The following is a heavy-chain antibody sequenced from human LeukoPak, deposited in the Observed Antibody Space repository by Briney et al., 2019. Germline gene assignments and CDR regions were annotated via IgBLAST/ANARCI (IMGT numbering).Heavy chain of an antibody. CDR1: GFTLSSSW. Sequence: GGSLRLSCAGSGFTLSSSWMHWVRHAPGKGPVWVAHVSPDGNLANYADSVKGRFIISRDNAKNTLFLQMNSLRAEDTAVYYCARDLSFSPDHWGQGTLVTVSS. CDR2: VSPDGNLA. J-gene: IGHJ4*02. CDR3: ARDLSFSPDH. V-gene: IGHV3-74*01.